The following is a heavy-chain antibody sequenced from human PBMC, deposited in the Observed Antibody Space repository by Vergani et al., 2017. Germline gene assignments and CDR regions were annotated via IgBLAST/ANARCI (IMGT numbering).Heavy chain of an antibody. CDR2: MNPNSGTT. J-gene: IGHJ6*03. V-gene: IGHV1-8*01. Sequence: QVQLVQSGAEVKKPGASLKVSCRASGYSFSSYDISWVRQATGQGLEWMGWMNPNSGTTGYAQKFQGRVTMTRNTSINTAYMELSRLSFEDAAVYYCARSTHYPDDXVSSDYFRRTLDVRRKGTTVTVS. D-gene: IGHD5-12*01. CDR3: ARSTHYPDDXVSSDYFRRTLDV. CDR1: GYSFSSYD.